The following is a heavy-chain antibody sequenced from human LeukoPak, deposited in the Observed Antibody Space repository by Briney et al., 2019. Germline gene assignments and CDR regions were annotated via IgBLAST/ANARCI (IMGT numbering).Heavy chain of an antibody. CDR2: IIPIFGTA. J-gene: IGHJ4*02. V-gene: IGHV1-69*06. Sequence: ASVKVSCKASGGTFSSYAISWVRQAPGQGLEWMGGIIPIFGTANYAQKFQGRVTITADKSTSTAYMELSSLRSEDTAVYYCARVHLAGGYSGYVDSFDYWGQGTLVTVSS. CDR1: GGTFSSYA. D-gene: IGHD5-12*01. CDR3: ARVHLAGGYSGYVDSFDY.